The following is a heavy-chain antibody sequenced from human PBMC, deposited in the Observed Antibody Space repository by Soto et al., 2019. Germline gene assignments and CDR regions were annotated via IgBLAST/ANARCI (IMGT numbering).Heavy chain of an antibody. V-gene: IGHV4-59*01. D-gene: IGHD2-2*02. J-gene: IGHJ4*02. CDR3: ARSAYIYPYYFDY. CDR1: GGSFSGYY. Sequence: PSETLSLTCACYGGSFSGYYWSLFRQPPGKGLEWIGYINYSGSTNYNPSLKSRVTISVDTSKNQFSLKLSSVTAADTAVYYCARSAYIYPYYFDYWGQGTLVTVSS. CDR2: INYSGST.